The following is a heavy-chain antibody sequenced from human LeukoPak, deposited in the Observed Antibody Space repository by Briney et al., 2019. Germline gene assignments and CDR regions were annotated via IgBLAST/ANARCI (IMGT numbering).Heavy chain of an antibody. CDR2: IYHSGST. D-gene: IGHD2-2*01. CDR3: ARAGLVVPAAIWFDP. Sequence: SETLSLTCAVSGGSISSGGYSWSWIRQPPGKGLEWIGYIYHSGSTYYNPSLKSRVTISVDRSKNQFSLKLSSVTAADMAVYYCARAGLVVPAAIWFDPWGQGTLVTVSS. CDR1: GGSISSGGYS. J-gene: IGHJ5*02. V-gene: IGHV4-30-2*01.